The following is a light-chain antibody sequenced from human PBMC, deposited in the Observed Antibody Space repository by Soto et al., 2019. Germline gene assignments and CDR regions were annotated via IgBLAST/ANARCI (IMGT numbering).Light chain of an antibody. V-gene: IGLV2-23*01. Sequence: QSALTQPASVSGSPGQSITISCTGTSSDVGSYNLVSWYQQHPGKAPKLMIYEGSKRPSGVPNRFSGSKSGNTASLTISGLKAEDEADYYCCSYAGSSTDVVFGGGTKLTVL. CDR1: SSDVGSYNL. J-gene: IGLJ2*01. CDR2: EGS. CDR3: CSYAGSSTDVV.